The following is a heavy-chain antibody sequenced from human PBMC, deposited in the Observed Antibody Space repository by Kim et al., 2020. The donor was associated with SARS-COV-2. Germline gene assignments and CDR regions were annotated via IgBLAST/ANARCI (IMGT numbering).Heavy chain of an antibody. J-gene: IGHJ4*02. Sequence: ASVKVSCKASGYTFTSYAMHWVRQAPGQRLEWMGWINAGNGNTKYSQKFQGRVTITRDTSASTAYMELSSLRSEDTAVYYCARHSKSSGWYSYYFDYWGQGTLVTVSS. V-gene: IGHV1-3*01. CDR3: ARHSKSSGWYSYYFDY. D-gene: IGHD6-19*01. CDR1: GYTFTSYA. CDR2: INAGNGNT.